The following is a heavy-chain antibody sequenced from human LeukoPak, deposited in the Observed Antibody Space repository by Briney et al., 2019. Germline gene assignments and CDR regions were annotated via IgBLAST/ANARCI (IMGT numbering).Heavy chain of an antibody. V-gene: IGHV3-30*04. CDR1: GFTFSNYA. CDR2: ISDDGSNK. D-gene: IGHD5-24*01. J-gene: IGHJ4*02. Sequence: GGSLRLSCAASGFTFSNYAMHWVRQAPGKGLEWVAAISDDGSNKKYADSVKGRFTISRDNSQNTLYLQMNSLRAEDTAVYYCAREVSRDGYMEGFDYWGQGTLVTASS. CDR3: AREVSRDGYMEGFDY.